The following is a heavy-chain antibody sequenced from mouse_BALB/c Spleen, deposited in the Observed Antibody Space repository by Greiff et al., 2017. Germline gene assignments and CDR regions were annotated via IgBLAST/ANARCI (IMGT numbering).Heavy chain of an antibody. CDR3: ARWGTTVVAYYAMDY. Sequence: EVKLMESGGGLVQPGVSRKLSCAASGFTFSSFGMHWVRQAPEKGLEWVAYISSGSSTIYYADTVKGRFTISRDNPKNTLFLQMTSLRSEDTAMYYCARWGTTVVAYYAMDYWGQGTSVTVSS. CDR1: GFTFSSFG. J-gene: IGHJ4*01. V-gene: IGHV5-17*02. CDR2: ISSGSSTI. D-gene: IGHD1-1*01.